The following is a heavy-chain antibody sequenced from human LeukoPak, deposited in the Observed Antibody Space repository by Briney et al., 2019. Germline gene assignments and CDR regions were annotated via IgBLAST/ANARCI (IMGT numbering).Heavy chain of an antibody. CDR1: GYIFTSYF. D-gene: IGHD2-15*01. CDR3: ARACGGSCYSGIYYYMDV. Sequence: ASVKVSCKASGYIFTSYFMHWVRQAPGQGLEWMGLINPSGGSTRYAQKFQGRVTMTRDMSTSTVYMELSSLRSEDTAVYYCARACGGSCYSGIYYYMDVWGKGTTVTVSS. J-gene: IGHJ6*03. CDR2: INPSGGST. V-gene: IGHV1-46*01.